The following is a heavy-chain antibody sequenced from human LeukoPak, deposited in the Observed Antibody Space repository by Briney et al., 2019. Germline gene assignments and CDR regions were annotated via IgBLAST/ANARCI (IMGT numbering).Heavy chain of an antibody. CDR1: GYSISSGYY. CDR2: IYHGGRT. CDR3: ARALRFYSSGWYGGFDP. D-gene: IGHD6-19*01. V-gene: IGHV4-38-2*02. Sequence: PSETLSLTCTVSGYSISSGYYWGWIRQTPGKGLEWIGYIYHGGRTDYNPSLESRVTISVDTSKNQFSLKLSSVTAADTAVYYCARALRFYSSGWYGGFDPWGQGTLVTVSS. J-gene: IGHJ5*02.